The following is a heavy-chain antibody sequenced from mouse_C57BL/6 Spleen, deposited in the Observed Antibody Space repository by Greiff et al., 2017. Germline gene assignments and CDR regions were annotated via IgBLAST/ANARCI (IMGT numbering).Heavy chain of an antibody. CDR3: ARRVVAYYFDY. D-gene: IGHD1-1*01. CDR1: GYSFNGYY. CDR2: INPSTGGT. Sequence: EVQLQQSGPELVKPGASVKISCKASGYSFNGYYMNWVKQSPEKSLEWIGEINPSTGGTTYNQKFKAKATLTVDKSSSTAYMQLKSLTSEDSAVYYCARRVVAYYFDYWGQGTTLTVSS. J-gene: IGHJ2*01. V-gene: IGHV1-42*01.